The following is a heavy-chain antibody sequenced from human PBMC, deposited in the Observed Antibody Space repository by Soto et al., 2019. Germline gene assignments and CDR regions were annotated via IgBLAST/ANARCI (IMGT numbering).Heavy chain of an antibody. J-gene: IGHJ4*02. CDR3: ARDKDGSGSYALDY. CDR1: GFTFSSYS. D-gene: IGHD3-10*01. V-gene: IGHV3-48*02. Sequence: GGSLRLSCAASGFTFSSYSMNWVRQAPGKGLEWVSYISSSSSTIYYADSVKDRFTISRDNAKNSLYLQMNSLRDEDTAVYYCARDKDGSGSYALDYWGQGTLVTVSS. CDR2: ISSSSSTI.